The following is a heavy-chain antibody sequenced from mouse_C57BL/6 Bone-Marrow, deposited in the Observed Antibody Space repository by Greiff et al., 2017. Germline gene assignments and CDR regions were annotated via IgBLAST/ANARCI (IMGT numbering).Heavy chain of an antibody. CDR3: ARDPLITTVVAVNWYFDV. CDR1: GFTFSDYY. D-gene: IGHD1-1*01. Sequence: EVMLVESEGGLVQPGSSMKLSCTASGFTFSDYYMAWVRQVPEKGLEWVANINYDGSSTYYLDSLKSRFIISRDNAKNILYLQMSSLKSEDTATYYCARDPLITTVVAVNWYFDVWGTGTTVTVSS. V-gene: IGHV5-16*01. J-gene: IGHJ1*03. CDR2: INYDGSST.